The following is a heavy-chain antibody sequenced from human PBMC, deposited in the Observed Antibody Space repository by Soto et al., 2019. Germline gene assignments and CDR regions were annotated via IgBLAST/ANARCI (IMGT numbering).Heavy chain of an antibody. CDR2: ISGSSSTI. CDR3: ARVVRSLGFSLDS. V-gene: IGHV3-48*01. D-gene: IGHD6-6*01. Sequence: PGGSLRLSCAASGFTFSNYNMNWVRQAPGKGPEWVSYISGSSSTIYYADSVKGRFTISRDNAKNSLYLQMNSLRAEDTAVYYCARVVRSLGFSLDSWGQGTLVTVSS. J-gene: IGHJ4*02. CDR1: GFTFSNYN.